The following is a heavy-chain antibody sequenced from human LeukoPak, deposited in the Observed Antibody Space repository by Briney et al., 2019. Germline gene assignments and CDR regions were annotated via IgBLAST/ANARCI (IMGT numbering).Heavy chain of an antibody. Sequence: SVKVSCKASGGTFSSYAISWVRQAPGQGLEWMGGIIPMFGTANYAQKFQGRVTITADESTSTAYMELSSLRSEDTAVYYCARGPRPTYYDFWSGYYTGEYFDYWGQGTLVTVSS. CDR2: IIPMFGTA. CDR3: ARGPRPTYYDFWSGYYTGEYFDY. D-gene: IGHD3-3*01. V-gene: IGHV1-69*01. J-gene: IGHJ4*02. CDR1: GGTFSSYA.